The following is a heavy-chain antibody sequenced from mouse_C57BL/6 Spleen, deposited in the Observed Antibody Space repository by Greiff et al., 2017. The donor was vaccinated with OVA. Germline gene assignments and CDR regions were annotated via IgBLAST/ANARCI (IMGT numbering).Heavy chain of an antibody. J-gene: IGHJ4*01. Sequence: QVQLQQPGAELVRPGSSVKLSCKASGYTFTSYWMDWVKQRPGQGLEWIGNIYPSDSETHYNQKFKDKATLTVDKSSSTAYMQLSSLTSEDSAVYYCARSGATVVATDYAMDYWGQGTSVTVSS. CDR1: GYTFTSYW. CDR3: ARSGATVVATDYAMDY. D-gene: IGHD1-1*01. V-gene: IGHV1-61*01. CDR2: IYPSDSET.